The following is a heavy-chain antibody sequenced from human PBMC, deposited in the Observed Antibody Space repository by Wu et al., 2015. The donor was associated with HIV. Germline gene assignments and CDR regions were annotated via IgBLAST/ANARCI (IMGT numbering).Heavy chain of an antibody. CDR2: IVPLFDAP. CDR1: GGTFSTYA. J-gene: IGHJ6*02. D-gene: IGHD3-10*01. Sequence: QVQLVQSGAEVKKPGSSVRVSCKASGGTFSTYAINWVRQAPGQGLEWMGRIVPLFDAPNYAQRFHDRLAITADGSTTTAYMELRNLRSEDTAVYFCTRSSYYGSGSYPTFYYYYAMDVWGQGTTVTVSS. V-gene: IGHV1-69*13. CDR3: TRSSYYGSGSYPTFYYYYAMDV.